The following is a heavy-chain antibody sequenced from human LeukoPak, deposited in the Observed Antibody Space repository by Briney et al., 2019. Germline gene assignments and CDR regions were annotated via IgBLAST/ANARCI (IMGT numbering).Heavy chain of an antibody. Sequence: GGSLRLFCAASGFTFRSYAMSWVRQAPGKGLEWVSAISGSAADTWYADSVKGRFTISRDNSKDTLYLQMISLRAEDTAVYYCAENSMVRVVIIPIWGQGTLVTVSS. CDR2: ISGSAADT. V-gene: IGHV3-23*01. CDR1: GFTFRSYA. J-gene: IGHJ4*02. D-gene: IGHD3-10*01. CDR3: AENSMVRVVIIPI.